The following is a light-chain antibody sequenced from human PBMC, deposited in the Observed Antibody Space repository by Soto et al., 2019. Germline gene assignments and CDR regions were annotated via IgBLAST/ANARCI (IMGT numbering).Light chain of an antibody. V-gene: IGLV1-40*01. J-gene: IGLJ1*01. CDR1: TSNIGADYD. CDR3: QSYDSSLINYV. Sequence: SVLTQPPSLSGAPGQRVTISCTGSTSNIGADYDVHWCQQLPGTAPKLLIYGSSDRPSGVPDRFSGSKSGTSASLAITGLQAEDEADYYCQSYDSSLINYVFGTGTKVTVL. CDR2: GSS.